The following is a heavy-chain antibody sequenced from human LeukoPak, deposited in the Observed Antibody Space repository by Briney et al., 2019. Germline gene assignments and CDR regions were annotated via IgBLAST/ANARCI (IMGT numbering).Heavy chain of an antibody. CDR3: AKTSTTVVTPVVY. CDR1: GFTFSNYG. D-gene: IGHD4-23*01. J-gene: IGHJ4*02. V-gene: IGHV3-23*01. Sequence: GGSLRLSCAASGFTFSNYGMSWVRQAPGKGLEWVSAISGSGGSTYYADSMKGRFIISRDSYKNTLYLQMNSLRAEDTAVYYCAKTSTTVVTPVVYWGQGTLVTVSS. CDR2: ISGSGGST.